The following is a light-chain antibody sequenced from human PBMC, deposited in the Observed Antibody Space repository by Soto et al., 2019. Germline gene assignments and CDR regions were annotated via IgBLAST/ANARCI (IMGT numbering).Light chain of an antibody. V-gene: IGLV2-14*03. J-gene: IGLJ1*01. Sequence: QSVLTQPASVSGSPGQSITISRTGASSEVGGFDHVSWYQQHPGKVPRLLIYDVSSRPSGVSDRFSGSKSGNTASLTISGLQAEDEADYYCNSFTTTNTYVFGTGTKVTVL. CDR2: DVS. CDR3: NSFTTTNTYV. CDR1: SSEVGGFDH.